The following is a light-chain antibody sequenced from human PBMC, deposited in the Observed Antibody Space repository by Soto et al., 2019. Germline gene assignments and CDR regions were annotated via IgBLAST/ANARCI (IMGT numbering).Light chain of an antibody. J-gene: IGKJ2*01. CDR1: QSVSASY. V-gene: IGKV3-20*01. CDR3: QQYDSSAT. CDR2: GAS. Sequence: EIVLTQSPGTLSLSPGERATLSCRVSQSVSASYLAWYQQKPGQAPRLLIYGASSRATGFPDRFSGSGSGTDFTLTISRLEPEDFAIYYCQQYDSSATFGQGTKLEIK.